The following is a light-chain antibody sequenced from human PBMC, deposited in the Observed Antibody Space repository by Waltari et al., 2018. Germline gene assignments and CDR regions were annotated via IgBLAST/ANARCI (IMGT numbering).Light chain of an antibody. J-gene: IGKJ4*01. Sequence: DIPLTQSPSTLSASVGDRVTITCRASQSLNNWLAWYQQRPGKPPKSLIFKASNLASGVPSRFSGSGSGTEVTLTISSLQPDDFATCYCRQYNSGTLTFGGGTKVEIK. CDR2: KAS. CDR3: RQYNSGTLT. V-gene: IGKV1-5*03. CDR1: QSLNNW.